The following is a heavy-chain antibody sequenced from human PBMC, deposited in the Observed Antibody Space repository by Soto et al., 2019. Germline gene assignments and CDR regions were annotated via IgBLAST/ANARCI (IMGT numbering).Heavy chain of an antibody. CDR2: IYWNDDK. Sequence: SGPTLVNPTQTPTLTCTFSGFSLSTSGVGVGWIRQPPGKALEWLALIYWNDDKRYSPSLKSRLTITKDTSKNQVVLTMTNMDPVDTATYYCAHRPLYSYGLYYFDYWGQGTLVTVSS. CDR3: AHRPLYSYGLYYFDY. J-gene: IGHJ4*02. V-gene: IGHV2-5*01. CDR1: GFSLSTSGVG. D-gene: IGHD5-18*01.